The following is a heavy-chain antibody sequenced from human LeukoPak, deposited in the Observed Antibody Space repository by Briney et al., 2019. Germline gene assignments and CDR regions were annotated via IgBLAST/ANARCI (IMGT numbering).Heavy chain of an antibody. CDR3: ARTYNLHGGFYMDV. CDR1: GGSISRGDYY. J-gene: IGHJ6*03. Sequence: SETLSLTCSVSGGSISRGDYYWSWVRQHPGEGLEWIGYMSYTGTTGRNPSLKSRVTISRDTSKNRLSLKVTSVTAADTAVYYCARTYNLHGGFYMDVWGNGTKVTVSS. CDR2: MSYTGTT. V-gene: IGHV4-31*03. D-gene: IGHD1-1*01.